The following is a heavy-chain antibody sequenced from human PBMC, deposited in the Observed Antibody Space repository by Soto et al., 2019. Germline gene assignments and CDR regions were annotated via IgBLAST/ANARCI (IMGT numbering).Heavy chain of an antibody. D-gene: IGHD4-17*01. J-gene: IGHJ5*02. CDR2: MNPNNGHT. V-gene: IGHV1-8*01. Sequence: QVQLVQSGAEVKKPGASVKVSCKASGYTFTNYDIIWVRQATGQGLEWLGWMNPNNGHTGYAQKFQGRVTMTRSTSIGTADMELNSLRSEDTAIYYCARGRSDGYYGNWLDPWGQGTLLTVSS. CDR3: ARGRSDGYYGNWLDP. CDR1: GYTFTNYD.